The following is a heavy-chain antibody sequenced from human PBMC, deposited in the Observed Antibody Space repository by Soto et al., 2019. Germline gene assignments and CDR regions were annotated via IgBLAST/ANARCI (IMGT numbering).Heavy chain of an antibody. J-gene: IGHJ6*02. V-gene: IGHV3-21*01. CDR2: ISSGRRYI. CDR1: GFTFSSYS. Sequence: EVQLVESGGGLVKAGGSLRLSCSASGFTFSSYSMNWVRQAPGKGLEWVASISSGRRYIYYADSVKGRFTISRDNAKNSLYLQMNSLRAEDTAVYYCARDHYDSSGFYNIFFYYYGLDVWGPGTTVTVS. D-gene: IGHD3-22*01. CDR3: ARDHYDSSGFYNIFFYYYGLDV.